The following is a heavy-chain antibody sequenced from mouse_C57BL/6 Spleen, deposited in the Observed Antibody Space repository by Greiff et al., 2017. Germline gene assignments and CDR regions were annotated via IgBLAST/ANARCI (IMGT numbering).Heavy chain of an antibody. Sequence: QVQLQQSGAELVKPGASVKISCKASGYAFSSYWMNWVKQRPGKGLERIGQIYPGDGDTNYNGKFKGKATLTADKSSSTAYMQLSSLTSEDSAVYFCARRIYYGNHGYAMDYWGQGTSVTVSS. CDR3: ARRIYYGNHGYAMDY. J-gene: IGHJ4*01. CDR2: IYPGDGDT. V-gene: IGHV1-80*01. CDR1: GYAFSSYW. D-gene: IGHD2-1*01.